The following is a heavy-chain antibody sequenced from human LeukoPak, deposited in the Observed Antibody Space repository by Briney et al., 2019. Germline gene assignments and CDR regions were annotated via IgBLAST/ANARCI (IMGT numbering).Heavy chain of an antibody. Sequence: ASVKVSCKASGYTFTSYGISWVRQAPGQGLEWIGWISAYNGNTNYAQKLQGRVTMTTDTSTSTAYMELRSLRSDDPAVYYCARVYDSSGYYPDAFDIWGQGTMVTVSS. CDR1: GYTFTSYG. CDR3: ARVYDSSGYYPDAFDI. V-gene: IGHV1-18*01. CDR2: ISAYNGNT. D-gene: IGHD3-22*01. J-gene: IGHJ3*02.